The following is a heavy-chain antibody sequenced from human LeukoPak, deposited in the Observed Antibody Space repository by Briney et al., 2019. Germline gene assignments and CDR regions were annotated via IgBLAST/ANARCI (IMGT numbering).Heavy chain of an antibody. Sequence: GGSLRLSCVASGFTFSNYWMTWVRQAPGKGLEWVANIKTDGSLVYYVDSVKGRFTISRDNAKNSLYLQMNSLRAEDTAVYYCARGTSDYGWGQGTLVTVSS. CDR1: GFTFSNYW. V-gene: IGHV3-7*01. CDR3: ARGTSDYG. J-gene: IGHJ4*02. CDR2: IKTDGSLV. D-gene: IGHD4-17*01.